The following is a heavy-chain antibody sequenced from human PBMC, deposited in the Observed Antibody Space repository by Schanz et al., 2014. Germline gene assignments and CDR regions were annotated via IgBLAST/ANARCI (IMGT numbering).Heavy chain of an antibody. Sequence: EVQLVESGGGLVQPGGSLRLSCAASEFTFNTYCMSWVRQAPGNGLEWVASINQDGYDKHYVDSVEGRFTISRANAKKSLYLQMNTLRAEDTAIYYCARVEGSSGSASSYRALNVWGQGTTVTVSS. CDR1: EFTFNTYC. D-gene: IGHD3-10*01. V-gene: IGHV3-7*01. CDR2: INQDGYDK. CDR3: ARVEGSSGSASSYRALNV. J-gene: IGHJ3*01.